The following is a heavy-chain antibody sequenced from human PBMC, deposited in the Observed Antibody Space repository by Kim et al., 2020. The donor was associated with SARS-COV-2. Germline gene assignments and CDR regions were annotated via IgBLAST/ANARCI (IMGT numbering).Heavy chain of an antibody. J-gene: IGHJ4*02. V-gene: IGHV1-46*01. CDR1: GYTFTSYY. Sequence: ASVKVSCKASGYTFTSYYMHWVRQAPGQGLEWMGIINPSGGSTSYAQKFQGRITMTRDTSTSTIYMELSSLRSEDTAVYYCARVATRAAATGVVVAGNFDYWGQGTLVTVSS. CDR3: ARVATRAAATGVVVAGNFDY. CDR2: INPSGGST. D-gene: IGHD2-15*01.